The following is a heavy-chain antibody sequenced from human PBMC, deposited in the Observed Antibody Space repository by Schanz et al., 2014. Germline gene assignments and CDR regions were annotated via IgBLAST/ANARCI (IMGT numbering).Heavy chain of an antibody. J-gene: IGHJ6*02. CDR1: GYSFTTYD. V-gene: IGHV1-69*09. CDR3: AKVDRTRYYAMDV. D-gene: IGHD3-9*01. Sequence: QVQLVQSGAEVKKPGASVRVSCKASGYSFTTYDVNWVRQATGQGLEWMGRIIPILDKTNYAQKFQGRVTMTADKSTSTVYMEVSGLRSEDTAVYYCAKVDRTRYYAMDVWGQGTTXTVSS. CDR2: IIPILDKT.